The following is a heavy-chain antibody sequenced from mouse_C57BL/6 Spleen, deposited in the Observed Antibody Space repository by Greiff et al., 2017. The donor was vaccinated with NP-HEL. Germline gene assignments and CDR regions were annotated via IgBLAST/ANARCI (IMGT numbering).Heavy chain of an antibody. CDR2: IHPNSGST. CDR3: AREEGYYYGSSYVFYAMDY. Sequence: QVQLKQPGAELVKPGASVKLSCKASGYTFTSYWMHWVKQRPGQGLEWIGMIHPNSGSTNYNEKFKSKATLTVDKSSSTAYMQLSSLTSEDSAVYYCAREEGYYYGSSYVFYAMDYWGQGTSVTVSS. V-gene: IGHV1-64*01. CDR1: GYTFTSYW. D-gene: IGHD1-1*01. J-gene: IGHJ4*01.